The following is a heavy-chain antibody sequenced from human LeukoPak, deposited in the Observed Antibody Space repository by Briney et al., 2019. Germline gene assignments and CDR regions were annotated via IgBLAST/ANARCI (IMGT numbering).Heavy chain of an antibody. CDR1: GYSLKTGLY. CDR2: IYQSGST. Sequence: SETLSLTCAVSGYSLKTGLYWGWIRQPPGKGLEWIGSIYQSGSTYYNPSLKSRITISVDKSKNQFSLNLRSLTAQDTAVYYCARSLSTAGIDYWGQGILVTVSS. V-gene: IGHV4-38-2*01. CDR3: ARSLSTAGIDY. J-gene: IGHJ4*02.